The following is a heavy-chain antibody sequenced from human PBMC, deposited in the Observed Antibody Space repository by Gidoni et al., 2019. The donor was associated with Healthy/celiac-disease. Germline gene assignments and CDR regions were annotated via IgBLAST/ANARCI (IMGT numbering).Heavy chain of an antibody. Sequence: EVQLVQSGAEVKKPGESLKISCKGSGYSFTSYWIGWVRQMPGKGLEWMGIIYPGDSDTRYSPSFQGQVTISADKSISTAYLQWSSLKASDTTMYYCARGEFSRDSSGYYRLDAFDIWGQGTMVTVSS. CDR1: GYSFTSYW. V-gene: IGHV5-51*01. D-gene: IGHD3-22*01. J-gene: IGHJ3*02. CDR2: IYPGDSDT. CDR3: ARGEFSRDSSGYYRLDAFDI.